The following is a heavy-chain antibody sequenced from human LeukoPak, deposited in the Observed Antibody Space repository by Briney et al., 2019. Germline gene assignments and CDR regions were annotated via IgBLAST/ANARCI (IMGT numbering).Heavy chain of an antibody. D-gene: IGHD3-10*01. V-gene: IGHV1-18*01. CDR2: IRAYNGNT. CDR1: GYTFSSYG. CDR3: ARDSIDGSGTYYNDSPDY. J-gene: IGHJ4*02. Sequence: ASVKVSCKASGYTFSSYGISWVRQAPGQGLEWMGWIRAYNGNTDYGQNLRGRLIMTTDTSTSTAYMELRSLRSDDTAVYYCARDSIDGSGTYYNDSPDYWGQGTLVTVSS.